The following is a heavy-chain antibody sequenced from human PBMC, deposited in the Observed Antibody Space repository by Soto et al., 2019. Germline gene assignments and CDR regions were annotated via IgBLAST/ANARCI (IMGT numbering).Heavy chain of an antibody. Sequence: EVQLLESGGGLVEPGGSLRLSCAASGFTFSSYAMSWVRQAPGKGLEWVAAISCSGGSTYYADSVKGRFTISRDNSKNTLYQQMNSLRAEDTAVYYCAKKLVYDFVTAIPGHYYDYWGQGTLVTVSS. CDR2: ISCSGGST. D-gene: IGHD2-21*02. J-gene: IGHJ4*02. CDR1: GFTFSSYA. V-gene: IGHV3-23*01. CDR3: AKKLVYDFVTAIPGHYYDY.